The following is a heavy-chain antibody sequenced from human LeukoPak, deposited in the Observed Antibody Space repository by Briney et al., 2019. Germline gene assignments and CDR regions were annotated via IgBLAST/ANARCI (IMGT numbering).Heavy chain of an antibody. CDR2: IYTSWST. D-gene: IGHD4-17*01. Sequence: PSETLSLTWTVSGGSISSYYWSWIRQPAGKGLEWIGRIYTSWSTNYNPSLKSRVTMSVDTSKNQFSLKLSSVTAADTAVYYCASRNARLLSDYADAFDIWGQGTMVTVYS. CDR3: ASRNARLLSDYADAFDI. V-gene: IGHV4-4*07. J-gene: IGHJ3*02. CDR1: GGSISSYY.